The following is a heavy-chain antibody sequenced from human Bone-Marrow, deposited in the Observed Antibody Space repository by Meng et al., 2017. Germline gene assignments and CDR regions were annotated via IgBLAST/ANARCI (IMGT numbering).Heavy chain of an antibody. D-gene: IGHD3-9*01. Sequence: SETLSLTCTVSGGSISSYYWSWIRQPPGKGLEWIGYIYYSGSTNYNPSLKSRVTISVDTSKNQFSLKLSSVTAADTAVYYCARDTHYDILTGYYYDYYYYGMDVWGQGTTVTVSS. J-gene: IGHJ6*02. CDR3: ARDTHYDILTGYYYDYYYYGMDV. CDR2: IYYSGST. V-gene: IGHV4-59*01. CDR1: GGSISSYY.